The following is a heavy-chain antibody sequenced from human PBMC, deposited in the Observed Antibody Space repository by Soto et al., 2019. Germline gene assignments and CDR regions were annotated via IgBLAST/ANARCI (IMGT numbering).Heavy chain of an antibody. J-gene: IGHJ5*02. CDR3: ARTQNWNPSFYNWFDP. V-gene: IGHV1-18*04. CDR2: ISAYNGNT. Sequence: ASVKVSCKASGYTFTGYYMHWVRQAPGQGLEWMGWISAYNGNTNYAQKLQGRVTMTTDTSTSTAYMELRSLRSDDTAVYYCARTQNWNPSFYNWFDPWGQGTLVTVSS. CDR1: GYTFTGYY. D-gene: IGHD1-1*01.